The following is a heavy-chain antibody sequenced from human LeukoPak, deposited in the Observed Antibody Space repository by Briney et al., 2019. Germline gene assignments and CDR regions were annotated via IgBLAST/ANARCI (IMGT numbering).Heavy chain of an antibody. CDR2: IYYRGST. V-gene: IGHV4-59*12. Sequence: SETLSLTCTVSGGSISSYYWSWIRQPPGKGLEWIGYIYYRGSTNYNPSLKSRVTISVDTSKNQFSLRLSSVTAADTAVYYCAREVGGYRYGYRPTELYWYFDLWGRGTLVTVSS. J-gene: IGHJ2*01. D-gene: IGHD5-18*01. CDR1: GGSISSYY. CDR3: AREVGGYRYGYRPTELYWYFDL.